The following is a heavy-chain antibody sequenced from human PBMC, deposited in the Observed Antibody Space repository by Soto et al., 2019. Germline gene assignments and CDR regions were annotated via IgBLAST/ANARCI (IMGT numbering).Heavy chain of an antibody. D-gene: IGHD5-12*01. Sequence: ASVKVSCKASGYTFTSYGISWVRQAPGQGLEWMGWISAYNGNTNYAQKTQGRVTMTTDTSTSTAYMELRSLRSDDTAVYYCASNEVIGGYDAYYFDYWGQGTLVTVSS. CDR3: ASNEVIGGYDAYYFDY. CDR2: ISAYNGNT. CDR1: GYTFTSYG. J-gene: IGHJ4*02. V-gene: IGHV1-18*01.